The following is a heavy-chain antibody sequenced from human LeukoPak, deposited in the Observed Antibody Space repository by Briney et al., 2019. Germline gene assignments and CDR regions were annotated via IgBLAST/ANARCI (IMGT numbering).Heavy chain of an antibody. J-gene: IGHJ6*03. CDR1: GFTFSSYS. CDR2: ISSSSSTI. Sequence: GGSLRLSCAASGFTFSSYSMNWVRQAPGKGLEWVSYISSSSSTIYYADSVKGRFTISRDNAKNSLYLQMNSLRAEDTAVYYCARDRGYCSSTSCYSAYYYYMDVWGKGTTVTVSS. V-gene: IGHV3-48*01. D-gene: IGHD2-2*02. CDR3: ARDRGYCSSTSCYSAYYYYMDV.